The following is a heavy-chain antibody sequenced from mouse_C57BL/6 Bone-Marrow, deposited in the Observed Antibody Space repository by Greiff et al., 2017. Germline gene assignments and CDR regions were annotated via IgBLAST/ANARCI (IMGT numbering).Heavy chain of an antibody. J-gene: IGHJ1*03. D-gene: IGHD2-3*01. CDR1: GYTFTSYW. Sequence: QVQLQQPGAELAKPGASVKMSCKASGYTFTSYWITWVKQRPGQGLEWIGDIYPGSGSTNYNEKFKSEATLTVDTSSSTAYMQLSSLTSEDSAVNYCATPDGYYGYFDVWGTGTTGTVSS. V-gene: IGHV1-55*01. CDR3: ATPDGYYGYFDV. CDR2: IYPGSGST.